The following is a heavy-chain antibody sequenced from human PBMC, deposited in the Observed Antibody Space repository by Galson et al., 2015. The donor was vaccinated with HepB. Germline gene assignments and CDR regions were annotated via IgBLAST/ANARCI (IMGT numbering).Heavy chain of an antibody. CDR3: ARLESYYDSAAYSHPPFDY. V-gene: IGHV5-51*01. CDR2: IYPDDSNT. D-gene: IGHD3-22*01. J-gene: IGHJ4*02. CDR1: GYRFPTYW. Sequence: QSGAEVKKPGESLKISCNGSGYRFPTYWIGWVRQMPGKGLEWMGIIYPDDSNTKYSPSFQGQVTISADKSISTAYLQWSSLKASDTAMYFCARLESYYDSAAYSHPPFDYWGLGTLVTVSS.